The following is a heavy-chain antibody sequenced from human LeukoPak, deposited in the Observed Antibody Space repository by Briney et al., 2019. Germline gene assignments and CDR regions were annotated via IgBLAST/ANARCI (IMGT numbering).Heavy chain of an antibody. J-gene: IGHJ4*02. V-gene: IGHV3-7*01. Sequence: GGSLRLSCAGSGFAFSNYWMSWVRQAPGKGLEWVAHIKPDGSESYYADSVKGRFTISRDNAKDSLYLQMNSLRAEDTAVFYCARARGGSGWSEFESWGQGTLVTVSS. D-gene: IGHD6-19*01. CDR2: IKPDGSES. CDR1: GFAFSNYW. CDR3: ARARGGSGWSEFES.